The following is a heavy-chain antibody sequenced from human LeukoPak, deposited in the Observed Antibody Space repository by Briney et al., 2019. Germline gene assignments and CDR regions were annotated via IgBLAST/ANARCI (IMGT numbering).Heavy chain of an antibody. CDR1: GGSIFSYY. D-gene: IGHD6-19*01. Sequence: SETLSLTCTVSGGSIFSYYWNWIRQPPGMGLEWIRYIYYSGSTNYNPSLKSRVTISVDTSKNQFSLKLSSVTAADTAVYYCARHRKQWLRGPFDPWGQGTLVTVSS. CDR2: IYYSGST. J-gene: IGHJ5*02. CDR3: ARHRKQWLRGPFDP. V-gene: IGHV4-59*01.